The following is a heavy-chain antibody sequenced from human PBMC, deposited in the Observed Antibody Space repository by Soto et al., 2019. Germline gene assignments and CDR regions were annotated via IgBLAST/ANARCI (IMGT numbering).Heavy chain of an antibody. J-gene: IGHJ6*02. Sequence: ASVKVSCKGAGYTFSNYYMHWVRQAPGQGPEWMGIMHPYGGSTGYAQKFQGRVTLTRDTSTRTDYMELSSLRSDDTAVYYCAILYYYDSGDYYSNYQYYGMDVWGQGTTVTVSS. D-gene: IGHD3-22*01. CDR3: AILYYYDSGDYYSNYQYYGMDV. V-gene: IGHV1-46*01. CDR2: MHPYGGST. CDR1: GYTFSNYY.